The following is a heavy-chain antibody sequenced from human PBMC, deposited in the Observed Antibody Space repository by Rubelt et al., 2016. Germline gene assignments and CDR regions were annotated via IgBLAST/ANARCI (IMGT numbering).Heavy chain of an antibody. V-gene: IGHV4-59*08. Sequence: QVQLQESGPGLVKPSETLSLTCTVSGGSISSYYWSWIRQPPGKGLEWIGYIYYSGSTNYNPSFKSRVTILVDTSKNHFSLKLSSVTAADTAVYYCARLYYDYPDYYGSGNYFDYWGQGTLVTVSS. CDR3: ARLYYDYPDYYGSGNYFDY. CDR1: GGSISSYY. J-gene: IGHJ4*02. D-gene: IGHD3-10*01. CDR2: IYYSGST.